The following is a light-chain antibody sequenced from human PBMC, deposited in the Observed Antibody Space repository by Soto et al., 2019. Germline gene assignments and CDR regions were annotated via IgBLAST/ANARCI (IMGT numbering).Light chain of an antibody. V-gene: IGLV2-14*01. CDR3: SSYTSSSTLGV. Sequence: QSALTQPASVSGSPGQSITISCTGTSSDVGGYNYVSWYQQHPGKAPKLMIYDVSNRPSGVSNRFSGSKSGNTASLTISGLQAEDEADYSCSSYTSSSTLGVFGGGTQLTVL. CDR2: DVS. CDR1: SSDVGGYNY. J-gene: IGLJ3*02.